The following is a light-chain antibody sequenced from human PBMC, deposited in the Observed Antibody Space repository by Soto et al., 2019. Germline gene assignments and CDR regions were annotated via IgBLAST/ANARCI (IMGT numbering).Light chain of an antibody. CDR3: SSYTSTSSYV. Sequence: QSALTQPASVSGSAGQSITISCTGTSSDIGNYNYVSWYQQHPGRAPKLMISEVSNRPSGVSNRFSGSKSGNTASLTISGLQAEDEADYYCSSYTSTSSYVFGGGTKVTVL. J-gene: IGLJ1*01. CDR2: EVS. CDR1: SSDIGNYNY. V-gene: IGLV2-14*01.